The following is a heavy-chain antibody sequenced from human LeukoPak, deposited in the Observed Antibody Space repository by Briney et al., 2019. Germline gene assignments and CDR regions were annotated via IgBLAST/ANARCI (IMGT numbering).Heavy chain of an antibody. Sequence: GGSLRLSCAASGFTFNSYLMHWVRQAPGKGLVWVSRINSDGSSPTYADSVKGRFTISRDNAKNTLYLQMNSLRAGDTAVYYCARVGGSSWGYFYYHMDVWGKGTAVTVSS. V-gene: IGHV3-74*01. J-gene: IGHJ6*03. CDR2: INSDGSSP. CDR3: ARVGGSSWGYFYYHMDV. CDR1: GFTFNSYL. D-gene: IGHD6-13*01.